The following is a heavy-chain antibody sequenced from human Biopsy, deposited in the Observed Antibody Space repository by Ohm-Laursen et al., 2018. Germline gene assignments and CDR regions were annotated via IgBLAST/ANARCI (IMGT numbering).Heavy chain of an antibody. CDR1: GDSISSYY. D-gene: IGHD3-22*01. CDR2: VYYTGST. CDR3: ARDRGYYSDRTVPGYFDL. Sequence: SDTLSLTCTVSGDSISSYYWSWIRQPPGKGLQWIGYVYYTGSTDYNPSLQSRVTMSVDTSKNQFSLRLRSVTPADTAIYYCARDRGYYSDRTVPGYFDLWGRGTLVTVSS. V-gene: IGHV4-59*01. J-gene: IGHJ2*01.